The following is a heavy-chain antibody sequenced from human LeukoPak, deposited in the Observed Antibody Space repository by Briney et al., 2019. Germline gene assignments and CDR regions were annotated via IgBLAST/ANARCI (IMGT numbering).Heavy chain of an antibody. Sequence: PGGSLRLSCAASGFTFNTFSMNWVHQAPGKGPEWVSYISSSGTTTYYADSVKGRFTISRDNAKNSLYLQMNSLRAEDTAVYYCVRRGLIETEYLERWGQGTLVIVSS. V-gene: IGHV3-48*04. CDR1: GFTFNTFS. D-gene: IGHD3-10*01. CDR2: ISSSGTTT. J-gene: IGHJ1*01. CDR3: VRRGLIETEYLER.